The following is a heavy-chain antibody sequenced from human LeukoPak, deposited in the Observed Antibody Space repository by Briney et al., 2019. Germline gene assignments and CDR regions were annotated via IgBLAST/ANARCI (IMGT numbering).Heavy chain of an antibody. J-gene: IGHJ4*02. Sequence: PSETLSLTCTVSGGSISSSSYYWGWIRQPPGKGLEWIGSIYYSGSTYYNPSLESRVTISVDTSKNQFSLKLSSVTAADTAVYYCARHEPIAVAGSEGSFDYWGQGTLVAVSS. CDR3: ARHEPIAVAGSEGSFDY. CDR1: GGSISSSSYY. V-gene: IGHV4-39*01. CDR2: IYYSGST. D-gene: IGHD6-19*01.